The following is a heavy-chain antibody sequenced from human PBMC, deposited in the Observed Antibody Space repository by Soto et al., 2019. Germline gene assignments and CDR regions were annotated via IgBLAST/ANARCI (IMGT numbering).Heavy chain of an antibody. CDR1: GFNFNNAY. CDR2: IKSKTDGGTI. Sequence: GGSLRLSCAASGFNFNNAYMNWVRQAPGKGLEWVGRIKSKTDGGTIDYNAPVKDRFTISRDDFKNTLYLQMSSLEIEDTAVYYCTTDRYWGQGTLVTVSS. V-gene: IGHV3-15*07. CDR3: TTDRY. J-gene: IGHJ4*02.